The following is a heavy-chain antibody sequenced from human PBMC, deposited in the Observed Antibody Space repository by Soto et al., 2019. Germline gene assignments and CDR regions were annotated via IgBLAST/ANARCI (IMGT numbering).Heavy chain of an antibody. J-gene: IGHJ4*02. CDR3: ARVEMATIHFDY. CDR1: GFTVSSNY. D-gene: IGHD5-12*01. Sequence: VQLVETGGGLIQPGGSLRLSCAASGFTVSSNYMSWVHQAPGKGLEWVSVIYSGGSTYYADSVKGRFTISRDNSKNTLYLQMNSLRAEDTAVYYCARVEMATIHFDYWGQGTLVTVSS. V-gene: IGHV3-53*02. CDR2: IYSGGST.